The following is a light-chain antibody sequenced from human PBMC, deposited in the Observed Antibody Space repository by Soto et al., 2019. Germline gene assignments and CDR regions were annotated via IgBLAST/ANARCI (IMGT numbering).Light chain of an antibody. V-gene: IGKV3-15*01. CDR1: RSFSHN. CDR3: EQYNIWSLRYT. Sequence: EIVMTQSPATLSVSPGEGATLSCRASRSFSHNFAWYQQKPGVAPRLLIYGASTRSTGIRTRFSGSVSGIELTLTFSIPKSQDFAVYYCEQYNIWSLRYTFGHRMNLESK. CDR2: GAS. J-gene: IGKJ2*01.